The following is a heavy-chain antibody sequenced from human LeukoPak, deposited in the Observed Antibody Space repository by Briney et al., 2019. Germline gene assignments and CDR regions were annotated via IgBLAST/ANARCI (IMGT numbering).Heavy chain of an antibody. Sequence: GGSLRLSCAASGFTFSDYYMSWIRQAPGKGLEWVSYISSSSSTIYYADSVKGRFTISRDNAKNSLYLQMNSLRAEDTAVYYCARAMITFGGVIVALDYWGQGTLVTVSS. CDR2: ISSSSSTI. CDR3: ARAMITFGGVIVALDY. CDR1: GFTFSDYY. V-gene: IGHV3-11*04. D-gene: IGHD3-16*02. J-gene: IGHJ4*02.